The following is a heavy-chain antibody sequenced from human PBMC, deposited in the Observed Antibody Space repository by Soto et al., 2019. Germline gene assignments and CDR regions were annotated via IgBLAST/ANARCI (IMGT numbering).Heavy chain of an antibody. D-gene: IGHD6-13*01. J-gene: IGHJ5*02. V-gene: IGHV3-64D*06. CDR3: VKDHIATADIGLYNWFDP. CDR1: GFKFSTYA. Sequence: GGSLRLSCSASGFKFSTYAMHWVRQTPGKGLEYIAGITSNGRTTSYKDSVKGRFIISRDNSESTLYLQMSSLRFDDTAVYFCVKDHIATADIGLYNWFDPWGQGTRVTVAS. CDR2: ITSNGRTT.